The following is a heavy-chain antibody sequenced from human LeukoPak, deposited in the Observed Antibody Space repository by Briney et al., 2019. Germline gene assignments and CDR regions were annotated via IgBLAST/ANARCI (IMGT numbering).Heavy chain of an antibody. CDR2: IYHSGST. CDR1: GYSISSGYY. J-gene: IGHJ5*02. D-gene: IGHD3-3*01. Sequence: SETMSLTCAASGYSISSGYYWGWIRQPPGKGLEWIGSIYHSGSTYYNPSLKSRVTISVDTSKNQFSLRLSSVTATDTAVYYCARHVPATIFFNWFDPWGQGTLVTVSS. CDR3: ARHVPATIFFNWFDP. V-gene: IGHV4-38-2*01.